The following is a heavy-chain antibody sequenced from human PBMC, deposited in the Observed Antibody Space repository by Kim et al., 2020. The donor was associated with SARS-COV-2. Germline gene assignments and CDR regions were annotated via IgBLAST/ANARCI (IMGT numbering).Heavy chain of an antibody. J-gene: IGHJ4*02. Sequence: SETLSLTCTVSGGSISSSSYYWGWIRQPPGKGLEWIGSIYYSGSTYYNPSLKSRVTISVDTSKNQFSLKLSSVTAADTAVYYCAGAYYYGSSGYFPFDYWGQGTLVTVSS. CDR2: IYYSGST. D-gene: IGHD3-22*01. V-gene: IGHV4-39*07. CDR1: GGSISSSSYY. CDR3: AGAYYYGSSGYFPFDY.